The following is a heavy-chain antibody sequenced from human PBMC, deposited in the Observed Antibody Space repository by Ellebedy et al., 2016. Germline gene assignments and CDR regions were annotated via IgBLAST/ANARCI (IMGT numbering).Heavy chain of an antibody. Sequence: VSVKVSCXASGYTFTGYYMHWVRQAPGQGLEWMGWISAYNGNTNYAQKLQGRVTMTTDTSTSTAYMELRSLRSDDTAVYYCARGYSRGDFDYWGQGTLVTVSS. CDR1: GYTFTGYY. J-gene: IGHJ4*02. V-gene: IGHV1-18*04. D-gene: IGHD3-16*02. CDR3: ARGYSRGDFDY. CDR2: ISAYNGNT.